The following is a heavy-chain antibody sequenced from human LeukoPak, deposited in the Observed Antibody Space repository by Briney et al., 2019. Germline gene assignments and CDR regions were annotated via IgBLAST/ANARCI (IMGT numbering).Heavy chain of an antibody. CDR3: TRDEGGDPTDY. CDR1: AFSVSNAW. V-gene: IGHV3-15*01. Sequence: GRSLRPARAAAAFSVSNAWTGSVRQAPGEWLGWVGRIKSKTDGATTDYAAPVKGRFTISRNDSKNTLYLQMNSLKTEDTAVYHCTRDEGGDPTDYWGQGTLVTVSS. D-gene: IGHD2-21*02. J-gene: IGHJ4*02. CDR2: IKSKTDGATT.